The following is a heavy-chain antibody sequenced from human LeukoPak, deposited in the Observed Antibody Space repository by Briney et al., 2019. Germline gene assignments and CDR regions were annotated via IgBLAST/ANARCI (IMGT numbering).Heavy chain of an antibody. D-gene: IGHD4-17*01. Sequence: KPSGTLSLTCAVSGGSISSSNWWSWVRQPPGKGLEWIGEIYHSGSTNYNPSLKSRVTISVDKSKNQFSLKLSSVTAADTAVYYCARDRFYGDYAGEGLRNAFDIWGQGTMVTVSS. CDR2: IYHSGST. CDR1: GGSISSSNW. V-gene: IGHV4-4*02. J-gene: IGHJ3*02. CDR3: ARDRFYGDYAGEGLRNAFDI.